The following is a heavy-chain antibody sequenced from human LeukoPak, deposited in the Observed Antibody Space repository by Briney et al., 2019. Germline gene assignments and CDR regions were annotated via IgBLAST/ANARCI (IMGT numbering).Heavy chain of an antibody. V-gene: IGHV3-30*02. CDR1: GSTFSTYG. Sequence: GGSLRLSCAASGSTFSTYGMHWVRQAPGKGLEWVAFIRYDGSNKYYTDSVKGRFTISRDNSKNTLYLQMNSLRAEDTAVYYCANAPYGGNFRFDYWGQGTLVTVSS. J-gene: IGHJ4*02. CDR3: ANAPYGGNFRFDY. D-gene: IGHD4-23*01. CDR2: IRYDGSNK.